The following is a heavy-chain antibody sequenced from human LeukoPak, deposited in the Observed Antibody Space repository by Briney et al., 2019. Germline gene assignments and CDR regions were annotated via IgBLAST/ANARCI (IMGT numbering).Heavy chain of an antibody. Sequence: GASVKVSCKASGYTFTGYYMHWVRQAPGQGLEWMGWINPNSGGTNYAQKFQGRVTMTRDTSISTAYMELSRLRSDDTAVYYCARGKLLWFGESGGFDPWGQGTLVTVSS. D-gene: IGHD3-10*01. CDR3: ARGKLLWFGESGGFDP. CDR2: INPNSGGT. J-gene: IGHJ5*02. CDR1: GYTFTGYY. V-gene: IGHV1-2*02.